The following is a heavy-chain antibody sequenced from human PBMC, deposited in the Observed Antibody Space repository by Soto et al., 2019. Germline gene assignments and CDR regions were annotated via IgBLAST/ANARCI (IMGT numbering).Heavy chain of an antibody. Sequence: QVQLVESGGGVVQPGRSLRLSCAASGFTFSSYGMHWVRQAPGKGLEWVAVIWYDGSNKYYADSVKGRFTISRDNSKNTLYLQMNSLRAEDTAVYYCAREAVAGDYFDYWGQGTLDTVSS. CDR2: IWYDGSNK. D-gene: IGHD6-19*01. CDR3: AREAVAGDYFDY. CDR1: GFTFSSYG. V-gene: IGHV3-33*01. J-gene: IGHJ4*02.